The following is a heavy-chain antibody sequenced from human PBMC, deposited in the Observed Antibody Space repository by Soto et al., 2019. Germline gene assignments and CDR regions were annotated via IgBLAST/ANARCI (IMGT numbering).Heavy chain of an antibody. D-gene: IGHD1-26*01. CDR2: IWYDGSNK. CDR1: GFTFSSYG. J-gene: IGHJ3*02. V-gene: IGHV3-33*08. Sequence: GGSLRLSCAASGFTFSSYGMHWVRQAPGKGLEWVAVIWYDGSNKYYADSVKGRVTIARDNSKNTLYLQMNSLRAEDTAVYYCARDPVELVFAFDIWGQGIMVTVSS. CDR3: ARDPVELVFAFDI.